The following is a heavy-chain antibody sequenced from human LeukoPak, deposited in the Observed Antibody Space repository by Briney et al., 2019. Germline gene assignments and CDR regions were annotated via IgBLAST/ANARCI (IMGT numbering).Heavy chain of an antibody. CDR1: GYTLTELS. Sequence: ASVKVSCKVSGYTLTELSMHWVRQAPGQGLEWMGRIIPILGIANYAQKFQGRVTITADKSTSTAYMELSSLRSEDTAVYYCARWARSGYSYGSAYYYYYGMDVWGQGTTVTVSS. V-gene: IGHV1-69*02. D-gene: IGHD5-18*01. CDR2: IIPILGIA. J-gene: IGHJ6*02. CDR3: ARWARSGYSYGSAYYYYYGMDV.